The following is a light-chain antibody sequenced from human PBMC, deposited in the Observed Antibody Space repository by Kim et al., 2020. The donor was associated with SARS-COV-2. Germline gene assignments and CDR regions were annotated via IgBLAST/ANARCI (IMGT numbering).Light chain of an antibody. Sequence: VSPGQAATITCAGDGLGDKYVCWFQQKPGQSPVMVIYQDSRRPSGIPERFSGSNSGNTATLTIRGTQAIDEADYYCQAWDSNTGVFGTGTKVTVL. CDR2: QDS. CDR3: QAWDSNTGV. CDR1: GLGDKY. J-gene: IGLJ1*01. V-gene: IGLV3-1*01.